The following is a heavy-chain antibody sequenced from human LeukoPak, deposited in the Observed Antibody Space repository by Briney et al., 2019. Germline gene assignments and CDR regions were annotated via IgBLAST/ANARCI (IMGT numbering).Heavy chain of an antibody. CDR1: GFIFSSYG. Sequence: GGSLRLSCAASGFIFSSYGMHWVRQAPGKGLEWVAFIRYDGSNKYYADSVKGRFTISRDNSKNTLYLQMNSLRAEDTAVYYCARMKGMVPGAFDIWGQGTMVTVSS. J-gene: IGHJ3*02. V-gene: IGHV3-30*02. CDR2: IRYDGSNK. CDR3: ARMKGMVPGAFDI. D-gene: IGHD2-8*01.